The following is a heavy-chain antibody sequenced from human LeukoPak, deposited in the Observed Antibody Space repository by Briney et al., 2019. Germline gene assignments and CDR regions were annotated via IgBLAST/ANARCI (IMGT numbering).Heavy chain of an antibody. CDR3: ARGMGNYYYYAMDV. V-gene: IGHV4-30-4*01. CDR1: VGPLSRGDYY. Sequence: SETLSLTCTFSVGPLSRGDYYWSWIRQPPGKGLELFVYIYYSGSTYYNPSLRSRLYISVDTSKNQFSLKLSSVTDADTAVYYCARGMGNYYYYAMDVWVQGTTDTDSS. J-gene: IGHJ6*02. D-gene: IGHD2-8*01. CDR2: IYYSGST.